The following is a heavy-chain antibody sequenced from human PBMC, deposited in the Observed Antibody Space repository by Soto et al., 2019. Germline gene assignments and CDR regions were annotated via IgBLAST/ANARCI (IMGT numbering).Heavy chain of an antibody. CDR3: ARDDDYEANGLDY. Sequence: GGTLRLSTLGSAYTPRRNGIHCLRQAPGEGLAWMAVIVNDGSDRDYAASVAGRFTISRNNSKNTLYLQMDNLGVDDTAIYYCARDDDYEANGLDYWGQGTLVTVS. D-gene: IGHD4-17*01. CDR2: IVNDGSDR. V-gene: IGHV3-33*01. J-gene: IGHJ4*02. CDR1: AYTPRRNG.